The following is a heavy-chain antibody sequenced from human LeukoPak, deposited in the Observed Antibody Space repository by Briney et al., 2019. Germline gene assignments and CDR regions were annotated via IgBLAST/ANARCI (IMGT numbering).Heavy chain of an antibody. D-gene: IGHD2-2*01. CDR3: ARVEGYCSSTSCQEFGMDV. CDR1: GFTFSTYV. Sequence: PGGSPRLSCAASGFTFSTYVMHWVRQAPGKGLEWVAVISYDGSNRFYADSVKGRFTISRDNSNNTLSLQMNSLRAEDTAVYYCARVEGYCSSTSCQEFGMDVWGQGTTVIVSS. V-gene: IGHV3-30*04. CDR2: ISYDGSNR. J-gene: IGHJ6*02.